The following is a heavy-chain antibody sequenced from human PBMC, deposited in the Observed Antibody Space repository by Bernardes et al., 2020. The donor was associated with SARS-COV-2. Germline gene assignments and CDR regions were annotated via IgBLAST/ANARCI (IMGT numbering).Heavy chain of an antibody. CDR1: GYTFTSYA. Sequence: ASVKVSCKASGYTFTSYAMHWVRQAPGQRLEWMGWINAGNGNTKYSQKFQGRVTITRDTSASTAYMELSSLRSEDTTVYYCARDSDDSSGPAFDIWGQGTMVTVSS. CDR2: INAGNGNT. V-gene: IGHV1-3*01. J-gene: IGHJ3*02. CDR3: ARDSDDSSGPAFDI. D-gene: IGHD3-22*01.